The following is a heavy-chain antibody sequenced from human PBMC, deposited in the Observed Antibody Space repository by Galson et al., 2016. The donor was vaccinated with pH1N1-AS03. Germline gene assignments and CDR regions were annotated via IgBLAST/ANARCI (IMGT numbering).Heavy chain of an antibody. CDR1: GFTFRSYW. Sequence: SLRLSCAASGFTFRSYWMTWVRQAPGKGLEWVANIEQDGSENYSLDSVKGRFTISRDNVENSVYLQLNSMKVEDTAMYYCARIKGGGNSDGFDIWGLGTKVIVSS. CDR3: ARIKGGGNSDGFDI. J-gene: IGHJ3*02. CDR2: IEQDGSEN. D-gene: IGHD4-23*01. V-gene: IGHV3-7*01.